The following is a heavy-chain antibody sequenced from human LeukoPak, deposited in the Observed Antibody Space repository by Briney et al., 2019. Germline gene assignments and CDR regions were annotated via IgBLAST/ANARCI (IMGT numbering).Heavy chain of an antibody. CDR2: IIPIFGTA. CDR3: ARGDQMATIYLPANY. CDR1: GGTFSSYA. D-gene: IGHD5-24*01. V-gene: IGHV1-69*13. Sequence: ASVKVSCKASGGTFSSYAISWVRQAPGQGLEWMGGIIPIFGTANYAQKFQGRVTITADESTSTAYMELSSLRSEDTAVYYCARGDQMATIYLPANYWGQGTLVTVSS. J-gene: IGHJ4*02.